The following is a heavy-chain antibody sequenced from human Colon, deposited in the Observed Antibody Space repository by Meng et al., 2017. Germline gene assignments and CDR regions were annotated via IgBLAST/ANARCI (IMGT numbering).Heavy chain of an antibody. CDR2: IMPSVGDA. Sequence: LLVVAVGGGEKPRASVEASCKSSAYSSIASHVHWVLQAPGQGREWMGRIMPSVGDASSAEKLQGRLILTWDTSIDTAYMDLSSLRSDDSAIYYCVRDGSYDDFDYWGQGTLVTVSS. CDR3: VRDGSYDDFDY. V-gene: IGHV1-2*06. CDR1: AYSSIASH. J-gene: IGHJ4*02. D-gene: IGHD3-16*01.